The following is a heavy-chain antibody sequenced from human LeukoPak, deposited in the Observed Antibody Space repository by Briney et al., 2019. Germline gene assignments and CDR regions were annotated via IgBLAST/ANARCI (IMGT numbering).Heavy chain of an antibody. CDR2: IYYSGST. CDR1: GGSISSGYY. Sequence: PSETLSLTCTVSGGSISSGYYWGWIRQPPGKGLEWIGSIYYSGSTYYNPSLKSRVTISLDTSKNQFSLKLSSVAAADTAVYYCARDQRKSSSGWYYFDYWGQGTLVTVSS. J-gene: IGHJ4*02. D-gene: IGHD6-19*01. V-gene: IGHV4-38-2*02. CDR3: ARDQRKSSSGWYYFDY.